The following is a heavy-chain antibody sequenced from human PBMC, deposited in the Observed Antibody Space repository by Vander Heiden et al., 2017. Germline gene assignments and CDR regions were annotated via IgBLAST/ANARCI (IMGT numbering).Heavy chain of an antibody. CDR2: VYWDDDK. CDR1: GFFFTTSGVG. Sequence: QLTLKESGSTSVQPTQTLTLTRTFAGFFFTTSGVGVAWFRQPPGKALEWLALVYWDDDKTYSPSLRSRLTITEDDSNKQVVLTMTNMDPADTATYYCAHGRYCGVFYFDYWGQGIPVTVSS. V-gene: IGHV2-5*02. J-gene: IGHJ4*02. CDR3: AHGRYCGVFYFDY. D-gene: IGHD2-21*01.